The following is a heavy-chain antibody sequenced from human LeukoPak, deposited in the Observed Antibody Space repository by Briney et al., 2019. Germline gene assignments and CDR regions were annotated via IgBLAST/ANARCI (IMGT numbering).Heavy chain of an antibody. D-gene: IGHD3-22*01. J-gene: IGHJ4*02. CDR1: GLTFSSYA. CDR3: AKSRARREGSSGSVDC. V-gene: IGHV3-23*01. Sequence: GGSLRLSCAASGLTFSSYAMSWVRQAPGKGLEGVSAISGTGGSTYYADSVKGRFTISRDNSKNTLHLQMSSLRAEDTAVYYCAKSRARREGSSGSVDCCGQGTLVTVSS. CDR2: ISGTGGST.